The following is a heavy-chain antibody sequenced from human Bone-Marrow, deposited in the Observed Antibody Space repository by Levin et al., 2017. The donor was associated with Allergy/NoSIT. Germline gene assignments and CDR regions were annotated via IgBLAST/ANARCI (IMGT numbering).Heavy chain of an antibody. V-gene: IGHV4/OR15-8*01. J-gene: IGHJ5*02. CDR1: GGSIITTNW. CDR2: INHSGTT. Sequence: SPTLSLPCVVSGGSIITTNWWSWVRQPPGKGLEWIGEINHSGTTTYNPSLRSRVTISVDTSNNQFSLKLTSVTAADTAVYYCAKWTHGGIGRFDPWGQGTLVIVSS. D-gene: IGHD2-8*01. CDR3: AKWTHGGIGRFDP.